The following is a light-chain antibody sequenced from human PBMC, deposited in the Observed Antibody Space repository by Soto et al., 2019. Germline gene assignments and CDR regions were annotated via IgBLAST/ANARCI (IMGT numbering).Light chain of an antibody. V-gene: IGLV2-8*01. Sequence: QSVLTQPPSASGTPGQSVTISCTGTSSDVGAYKYVSWYQQYPGKAPKLMIYEVSKRPSGVPARFSDSKSGNTASLTVSGHQSEDEADYYCTPNIGSDTGGLGGGTTVTLL. J-gene: IGLJ3*02. CDR3: TPNIGSDTGG. CDR2: EVS. CDR1: SSDVGAYKY.